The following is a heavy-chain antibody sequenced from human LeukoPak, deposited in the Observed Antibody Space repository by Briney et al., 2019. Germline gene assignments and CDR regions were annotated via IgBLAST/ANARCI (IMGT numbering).Heavy chain of an antibody. V-gene: IGHV3-7*01. CDR3: ARDRWQQLVFFDY. Sequence: GGSLRLSCAASGFTFSSYWMSWVRQAPGKGLEWVANIKQDGSEKYYVDSVKGRFTSSRDNAKNSLYLQMTSLRPEDPAVYYCARDRWQQLVFFDYWGQGTLATVSS. CDR2: IKQDGSEK. CDR1: GFTFSSYW. J-gene: IGHJ4*02. D-gene: IGHD6-13*01.